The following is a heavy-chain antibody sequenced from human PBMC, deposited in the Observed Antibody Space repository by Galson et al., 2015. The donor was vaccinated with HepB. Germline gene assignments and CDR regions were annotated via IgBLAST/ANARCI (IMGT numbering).Heavy chain of an antibody. Sequence: SLRLSCAASGFTFSSYAMSWVRQAPGKGLQWVSAISGSGGNTYYADSVKGRFTISRDNSKNTLYLQMNSLRAEDPAVYYRSKDRPSPRHWGQGTLVTVSS. CDR1: GFTFSSYA. CDR2: ISGSGGNT. V-gene: IGHV3-23*01. J-gene: IGHJ1*01. CDR3: SKDRPSPRH.